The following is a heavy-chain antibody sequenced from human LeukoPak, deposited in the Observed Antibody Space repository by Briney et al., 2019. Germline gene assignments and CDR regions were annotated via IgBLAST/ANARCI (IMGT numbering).Heavy chain of an antibody. J-gene: IGHJ6*03. D-gene: IGHD3-22*01. V-gene: IGHV4-34*01. CDR3: ARISSGYKYYYYYMDV. CDR1: GGSFSGYY. Sequence: PSETLSLTCAVYGGSFSGYYWSWIRQPPGKGLEWIGEINHSGSTNYNPSLKSRVTISVDTSKNQFSLKLGSVTAADTAVYYCARISSGYKYYYYYMDVWGKGTTVTVSS. CDR2: INHSGST.